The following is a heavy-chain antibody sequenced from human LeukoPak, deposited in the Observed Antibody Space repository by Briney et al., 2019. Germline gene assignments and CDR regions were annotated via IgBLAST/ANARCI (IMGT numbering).Heavy chain of an antibody. Sequence: GGSLRLSCAASGFPFSSYSMTWVRQAPEKGLEWISYISSSSSTIYYADSVKGRFTISRDNAKNSLYLQMNSLRDEDTAVYYCARGGAARPDYWGQGTLVTVSS. CDR3: ARGGAARPDY. D-gene: IGHD6-6*01. CDR1: GFPFSSYS. CDR2: ISSSSSTI. V-gene: IGHV3-48*02. J-gene: IGHJ4*02.